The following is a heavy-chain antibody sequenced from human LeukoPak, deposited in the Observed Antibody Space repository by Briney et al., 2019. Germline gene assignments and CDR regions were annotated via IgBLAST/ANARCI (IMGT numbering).Heavy chain of an antibody. V-gene: IGHV4-39*01. CDR3: VSPRGFSYGYFDY. D-gene: IGHD5-18*01. CDR1: GGSISSSSYY. J-gene: IGHJ4*02. Sequence: SETLSLTCTVSGGSISSSSYYWGWIRQPPGKGLEWIGSMHYSGRTYYNPSLMSRVTISEDTSKNQFSLKVSSVTAADTAVYYCVSPRGFSYGYFDYWGQGTLVTVSS. CDR2: MHYSGRT.